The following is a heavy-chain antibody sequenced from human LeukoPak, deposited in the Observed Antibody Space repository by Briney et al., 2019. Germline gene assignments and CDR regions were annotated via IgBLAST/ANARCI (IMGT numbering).Heavy chain of an antibody. CDR2: ISGSGGST. D-gene: IGHD2-15*01. J-gene: IGHJ4*02. Sequence: PGGSLRRYCAASGFTFSSYAMSWVRQAPGKGLEGVSAISGSGGSTYYADSVKGRFTISRDNSKNTLYLQMNSLRAEDTAVYYCAKKTQYCSGGSCYFGNYFDYWGQGTLVTVSS. CDR3: AKKTQYCSGGSCYFGNYFDY. V-gene: IGHV3-23*01. CDR1: GFTFSSYA.